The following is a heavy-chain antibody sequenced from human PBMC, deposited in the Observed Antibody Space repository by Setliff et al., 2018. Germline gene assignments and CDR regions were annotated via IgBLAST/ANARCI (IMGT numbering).Heavy chain of an antibody. D-gene: IGHD2-2*01. J-gene: IGHJ4*02. CDR3: AKNGGDIVVVPAAPIDY. Sequence: PGGSLRLSCAASGFTVSSNYMSWVRQAPGKGLVWVSRIKSDGSSTTYADSVKGRFTISRDNAKNSLYLQMNSLRAEDTAVYYCAKNGGDIVVVPAAPIDYWGQGTLVTVS. CDR1: GFTVSSNY. CDR2: IKSDGSST. V-gene: IGHV3-74*01.